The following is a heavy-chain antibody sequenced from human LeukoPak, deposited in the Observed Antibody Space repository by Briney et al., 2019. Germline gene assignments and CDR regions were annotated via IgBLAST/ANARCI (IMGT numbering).Heavy chain of an antibody. CDR3: ARGRELGYCSVGSCYSFKALVY. CDR1: VGMXSSYV. CDR2: MIPIFGTA. J-gene: IGHJ4*02. Sequence: SVKVSCKASVGMXSSYVISWGRRAPGQGVDWMGGMIPIFGTANYAQKSPGRVTITADESTSTASMALSSLRSEDTGVYYCARGRELGYCSVGSCYSFKALVYWGQGTLVTVSS. D-gene: IGHD2-15*01. V-gene: IGHV1-69*01.